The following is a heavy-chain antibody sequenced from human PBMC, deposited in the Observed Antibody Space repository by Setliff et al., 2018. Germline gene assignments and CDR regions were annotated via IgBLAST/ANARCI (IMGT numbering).Heavy chain of an antibody. J-gene: IGHJ4*02. CDR1: GGIIYDHW. Sequence: SETLSLTCSVSGGIIYDHWWTWIRQPPGAGLEWIGRVYSDGSTDYNSSFTSRVTISVDKANNQFFLKLTSLTAADTALYFCARERQGGFLEWAPFDSWGQGVLVT. D-gene: IGHD3-3*01. V-gene: IGHV4-4*07. CDR3: ARERQGGFLEWAPFDS. CDR2: VYSDGST.